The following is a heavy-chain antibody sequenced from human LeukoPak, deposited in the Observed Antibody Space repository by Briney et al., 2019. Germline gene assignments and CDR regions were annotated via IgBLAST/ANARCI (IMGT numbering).Heavy chain of an antibody. D-gene: IGHD6-13*01. Sequence: ASVKVSCKASGGTFSSYAISWVRQAPGQGLEWMGGIIPIFGTANYAQKFQGRVTITADESTSTAYMELSRLRSDDTAVYYCARDKSWSFDYWGQGTLVTVSS. CDR3: ARDKSWSFDY. J-gene: IGHJ4*02. CDR1: GGTFSSYA. CDR2: IIPIFGTA. V-gene: IGHV1-69*13.